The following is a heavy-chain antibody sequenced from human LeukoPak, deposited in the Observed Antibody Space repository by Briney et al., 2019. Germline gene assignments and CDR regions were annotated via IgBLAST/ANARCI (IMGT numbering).Heavy chain of an antibody. D-gene: IGHD5-24*01. CDR2: INHSGST. J-gene: IGHJ4*02. Sequence: SETLSLTCAVYGGSFSGYYWSWIRQPPGKGLEWIGEINHSGSTNYNPSLKSRVTISVDTSKNQFSLKLSSVTAADTAMYYCTRITIHGNSDYWGQGTLVTVSS. V-gene: IGHV4-34*01. CDR3: TRITIHGNSDY. CDR1: GGSFSGYY.